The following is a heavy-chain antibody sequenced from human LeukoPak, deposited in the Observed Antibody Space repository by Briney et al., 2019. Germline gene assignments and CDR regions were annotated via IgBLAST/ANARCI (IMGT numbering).Heavy chain of an antibody. D-gene: IGHD3-10*01. V-gene: IGHV4-38-2*01. CDR3: ARAEGEIYYRSGSNNWFDP. CDR1: GGSFSGYY. Sequence: PSETLSLTCAVYGGSFSGYYWAWIRQPPGKGLECFGSIYHSGSTYYNPSLRSRFTIAVDTSKNQFSLKLTSVTAADTAVVYCARAEGEIYYRSGSNNWFDPWGQGTLVTVSS. J-gene: IGHJ5*02. CDR2: IYHSGST.